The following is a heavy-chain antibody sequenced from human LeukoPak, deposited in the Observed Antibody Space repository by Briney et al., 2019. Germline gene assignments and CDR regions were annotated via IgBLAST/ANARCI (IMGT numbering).Heavy chain of an antibody. CDR3: ARDDDSSGYYPGVFDY. CDR1: GYTFTSYD. V-gene: IGHV1-2*02. D-gene: IGHD3-22*01. J-gene: IGHJ4*02. CDR2: INPNSGGT. Sequence: ASVKVSCKASGYTFTSYDINWVRQAPGQGLEWMGWINPNSGGTNYAQKFQGRVTMTRDTSISTAYMELSRLRSDDTAVYYCARDDDSSGYYPGVFDYWGQGTLVTVSS.